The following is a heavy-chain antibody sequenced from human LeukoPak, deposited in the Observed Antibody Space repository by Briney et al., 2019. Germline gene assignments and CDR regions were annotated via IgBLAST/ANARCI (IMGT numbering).Heavy chain of an antibody. D-gene: IGHD3-16*01. V-gene: IGHV3-74*01. Sequence: GGSLRLSCEASGFTFRSYWMHWVRQAPGKVLVWVSRINGDGSSTSYADSVKGRFTISRDNAKNTLYLQMNSLRAKDSAVYYCASAYYHYYFDYWGQGTLVTVSS. CDR3: ASAYYHYYFDY. CDR1: GFTFRSYW. CDR2: INGDGSST. J-gene: IGHJ4*02.